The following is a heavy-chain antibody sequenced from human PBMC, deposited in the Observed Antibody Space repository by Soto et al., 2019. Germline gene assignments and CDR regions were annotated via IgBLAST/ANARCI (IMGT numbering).Heavy chain of an antibody. V-gene: IGHV3-49*03. CDR2: IRSKAYGGTT. CDR1: GFTFGDYA. D-gene: IGHD6-19*01. CDR3: TRGVRQWLPPPYFDY. J-gene: IGHJ4*02. Sequence: GGSLRLSCTASGFTFGDYAMSWFRQAPGKGLEWVGFIRSKAYGGTTEYAASVTGRFTISRDDSKSIAYLPIKSLKTEDTAVYYCTRGVRQWLPPPYFDYWGQGTLVTVSS.